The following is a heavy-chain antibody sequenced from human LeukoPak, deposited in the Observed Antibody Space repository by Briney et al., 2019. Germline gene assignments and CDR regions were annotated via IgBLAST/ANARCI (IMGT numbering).Heavy chain of an antibody. Sequence: GGSLRLSCAASGFTFSSYWMHWVRQAPGKGLVWVSRINSDGSSTSYADSVKGRFTISRDNAKNTLYLQMNSLRAEDTAVYYCARVDSRYGSGSYPYFQHWGQGTLVTVSP. J-gene: IGHJ1*01. CDR1: GFTFSSYW. D-gene: IGHD3-10*01. CDR2: INSDGSST. CDR3: ARVDSRYGSGSYPYFQH. V-gene: IGHV3-74*01.